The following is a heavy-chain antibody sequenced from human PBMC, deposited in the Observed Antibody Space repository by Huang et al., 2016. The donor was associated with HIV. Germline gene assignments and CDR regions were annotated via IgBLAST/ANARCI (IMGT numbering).Heavy chain of an antibody. J-gene: IGHJ6*03. CDR1: GYTFSSFG. CDR3: ARGGGIQLWLLGYYYMDV. V-gene: IGHV1-18*01. Sequence: QVQLVQSGAEVKKPGASVKVSCKASGYTFSSFGISWVRQAPGQGLEWGGWISGDNGNTKFAQKFQGRRTMTTDTSTSTAYMELRSRRSDDTAVYYCARGGGIQLWLLGYYYMDVWGNGTTVTVSS. D-gene: IGHD5-18*01. CDR2: ISGDNGNT.